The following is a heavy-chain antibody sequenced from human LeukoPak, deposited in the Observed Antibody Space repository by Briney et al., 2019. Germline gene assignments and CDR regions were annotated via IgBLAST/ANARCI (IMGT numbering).Heavy chain of an antibody. CDR2: IYYSGST. J-gene: IGHJ4*02. CDR3: ARHNYGDYFPALSLDY. V-gene: IGHV4-59*08. CDR1: GDSISDYY. Sequence: PSKTLSLTCTVSGDSISDYYWSWIRQPPGKGLEWIEYIYYSGSTNYNPSLKSRVTISVDTSKNQFSLKLRSVTAADTAVYYCARHNYGDYFPALSLDYWGQGTLVTVSS. D-gene: IGHD4-17*01.